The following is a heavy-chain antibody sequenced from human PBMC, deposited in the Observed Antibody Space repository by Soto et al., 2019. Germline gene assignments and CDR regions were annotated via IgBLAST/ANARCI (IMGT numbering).Heavy chain of an antibody. CDR3: ARTTAVPNTLRSRYFFDY. J-gene: IGHJ4*02. CDR2: VYYSGTT. Sequence: SETLYLTCSVSGGSVSDKTYYWSWIRQPPGKRLEWIGYVYYSGTTNYNPSLKSRVTISVDLSKNRFSLRLSSVTTADTALYYCARTTAVPNTLRSRYFFDYWGQGTLVTVSS. V-gene: IGHV4-61*01. D-gene: IGHD4-17*01. CDR1: GGSVSDKTYY.